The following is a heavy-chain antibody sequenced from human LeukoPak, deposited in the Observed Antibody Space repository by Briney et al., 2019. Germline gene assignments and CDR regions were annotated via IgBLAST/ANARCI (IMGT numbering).Heavy chain of an antibody. CDR2: ISSSSSSI. D-gene: IGHD3-22*01. CDR1: GFTLNNYG. CDR3: ARGDDYYDSSGQNRDY. Sequence: GXSLRLSCAASGFTLNNYGMHWVRQAPGKGLEWVSYISSSSSSIYYADSVKGRFTISRDNAKNSLYLQMNSLRAEDTAVYYCARGDDYYDSSGQNRDYWGQGTLVTVSS. V-gene: IGHV3-48*01. J-gene: IGHJ4*02.